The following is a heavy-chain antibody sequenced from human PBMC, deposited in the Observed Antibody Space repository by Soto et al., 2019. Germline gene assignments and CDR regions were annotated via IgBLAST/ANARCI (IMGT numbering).Heavy chain of an antibody. CDR1: GGSFSGYY. CDR3: AREMEAFDP. D-gene: IGHD1-1*01. Sequence: SETLSLTCAVYGGSFSGYYWSWIRQNPGKGLEWIGYIYYSGSTYYNPSLKSRVTISVDTSKNQFSLKLSSVTAADTAVYYCAREMEAFDPWGQGTLVTVSS. CDR2: IYYSGST. V-gene: IGHV4-31*11. J-gene: IGHJ5*02.